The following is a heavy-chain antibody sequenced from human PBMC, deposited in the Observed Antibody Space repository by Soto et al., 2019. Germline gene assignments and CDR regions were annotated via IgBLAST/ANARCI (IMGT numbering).Heavy chain of an antibody. V-gene: IGHV1-18*01. CDR2: ISAYDGST. Sequence: QVQQVQSGAEVKRPGASAKVSCKASGYTFTSYSFSWVRQAPGQGLEWMGWISAYDGSTNYAQKFQGRVTMTTDTSTSTAYMELKSRRSDDTAVYYCARHNSQWPNWFDPWGQGTLVTVSS. J-gene: IGHJ5*02. CDR3: ARHNSQWPNWFDP. D-gene: IGHD1-1*01. CDR1: GYTFTSYS.